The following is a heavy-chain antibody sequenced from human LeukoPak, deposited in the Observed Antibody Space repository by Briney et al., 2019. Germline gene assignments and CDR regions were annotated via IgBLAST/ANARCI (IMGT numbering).Heavy chain of an antibody. CDR3: TTRTVASNFDY. V-gene: IGHV3-48*03. CDR1: GFSFSFYE. D-gene: IGHD6-19*01. CDR2: ISSSGTTT. J-gene: IGHJ4*02. Sequence: GGSLRLSCAASGFSFSFYEMHWVRQAPGKGLEWISDISSSGTTTYYADSVKGRFTISRDNAKNSLYLQMNSLRAEDTAVYYCTTRTVASNFDYWGQGTLVTVSS.